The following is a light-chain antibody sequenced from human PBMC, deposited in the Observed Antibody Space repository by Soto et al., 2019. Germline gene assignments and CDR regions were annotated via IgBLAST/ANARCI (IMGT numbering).Light chain of an antibody. CDR2: AAS. Sequence: DIQLTQSPSSLSVSVGDRVTITCRASQPISIYLNWYQQKPGKAPRLLIYAASSLQSGVPSRFSGRRSGTDFTLAISSLQPEDFATYYCQQSYSTLWTFGQGTKVEI. CDR3: QQSYSTLWT. V-gene: IGKV1-39*01. J-gene: IGKJ1*01. CDR1: QPISIY.